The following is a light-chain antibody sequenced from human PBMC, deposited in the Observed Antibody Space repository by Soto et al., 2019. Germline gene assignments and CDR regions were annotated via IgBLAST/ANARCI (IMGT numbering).Light chain of an antibody. V-gene: IGKV1-5*03. CDR3: QQYNTYSA. J-gene: IGKJ1*01. CDR1: QSISVW. CDR2: KAS. Sequence: DIQMTQSPSTLSASVGDRVTITCRASQSISVWLAWYQQKPGKAPKLLISKASSLESGVPSRFSGSGSGTEFTLTINSLQPDDFATYYCQQYNTYSAFGQGTKVEI.